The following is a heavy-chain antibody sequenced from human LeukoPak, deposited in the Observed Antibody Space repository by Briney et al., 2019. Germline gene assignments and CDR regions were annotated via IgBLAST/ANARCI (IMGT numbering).Heavy chain of an antibody. CDR3: ARGDFCSSTNCYLRPMDV. J-gene: IGHJ6*03. Sequence: SETLSLTCTVSGGSISDYYWNWIRQPTGKGLEWIGYIYYSGSTTYNPSLKSRLIMSVDTAKNQFSLKLRSVTAADTAVYYCARGDFCSSTNCYLRPMDVWGKGTTVTVSS. D-gene: IGHD2-2*01. CDR1: GGSISDYY. CDR2: IYYSGST. V-gene: IGHV4-59*01.